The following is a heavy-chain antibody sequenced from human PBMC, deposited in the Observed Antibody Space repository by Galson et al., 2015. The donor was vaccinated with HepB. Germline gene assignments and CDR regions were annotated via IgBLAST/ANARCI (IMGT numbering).Heavy chain of an antibody. CDR1: GGTFSSYA. CDR2: TIPIFGTA. Sequence: SVKVSCKASGGTFSSYAISWVRQAPGQGLEWMGGTIPIFGTANYAQKFQGRVTITADESTSTAYMELSSLRSEDTAVYYCARGEPYSSGWGWFDPWGQGTLVTVSS. V-gene: IGHV1-69*13. CDR3: ARGEPYSSGWGWFDP. D-gene: IGHD6-19*01. J-gene: IGHJ5*02.